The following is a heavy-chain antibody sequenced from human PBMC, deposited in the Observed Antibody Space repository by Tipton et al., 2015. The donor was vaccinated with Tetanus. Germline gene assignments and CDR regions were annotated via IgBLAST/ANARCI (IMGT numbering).Heavy chain of an antibody. J-gene: IGHJ4*02. CDR3: ARTPMKSNWIRRYYFDY. D-gene: IGHD1-1*01. CDR1: GGSISSSSYY. V-gene: IGHV4-39*07. CDR2: IYYSGST. Sequence: TLSLTCTVSGGSISSSSYYWGWIRQPPGKGLEWIGSIYYSGSTYYNPSLKSRVTISVDTSKNPFSLKLSSVTAADTAVYCCARTPMKSNWIRRYYFDYWGQGTLVTVSS.